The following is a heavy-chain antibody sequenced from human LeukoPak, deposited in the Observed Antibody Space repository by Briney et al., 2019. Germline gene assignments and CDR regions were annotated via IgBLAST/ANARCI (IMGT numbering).Heavy chain of an antibody. V-gene: IGHV5-51*01. CDR2: TYPGDSET. D-gene: IGHD5-18*01. CDR1: GYSFTTYW. Sequence: GESLKIPCKGSGYSFTTYWIGWVRQMPGKGLEWMGITYPGDSETRYSPSFQGQVTISADKSISTAYLQWSSLKASDTAMYYCVRSRGYSYGYSYYFDYWGQGTLVTVSS. J-gene: IGHJ4*02. CDR3: VRSRGYSYGYSYYFDY.